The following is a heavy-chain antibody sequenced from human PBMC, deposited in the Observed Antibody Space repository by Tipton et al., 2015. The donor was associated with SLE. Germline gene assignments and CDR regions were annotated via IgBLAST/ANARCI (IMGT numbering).Heavy chain of an antibody. D-gene: IGHD1-26*01. CDR3: ARVARIVGATLFDY. Sequence: TLSLTCTVSGGSISSSSYYWGWIRQPPGKGLEWIGSIYYSGSTYYNPSLKSRVTISVDTSKNQFSLKLSFVTAADTAVYYCARVARIVGATLFDYWGQGTLVTVSS. J-gene: IGHJ4*02. V-gene: IGHV4-39*07. CDR1: GGSISSSSYY. CDR2: IYYSGST.